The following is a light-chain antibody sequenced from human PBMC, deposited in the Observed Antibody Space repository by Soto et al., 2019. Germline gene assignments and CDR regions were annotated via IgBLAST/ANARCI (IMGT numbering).Light chain of an antibody. CDR3: CSYTSLSTVV. CDR1: SSDVGGYNH. V-gene: IGLV2-14*01. J-gene: IGLJ2*01. Sequence: QSVLTQPASVSGSPGQSITISCTGTSSDVGGYNHDSWYQHPPGKAPKLILFGVSDRPSGVSHRFSGSKSGNTASLTISGLQAEDEADYYCCSYTSLSTVVFGGGTKVTVL. CDR2: GVS.